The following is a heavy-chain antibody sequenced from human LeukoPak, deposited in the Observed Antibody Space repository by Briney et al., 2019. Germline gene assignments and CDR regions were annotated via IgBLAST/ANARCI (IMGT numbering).Heavy chain of an antibody. J-gene: IGHJ3*02. CDR3: ARRNDFHI. CDR2: IYTTGST. V-gene: IGHV4-4*07. CDR1: GDSISGFY. Sequence: KPSETLSLTCSVSGDSISGFYWSWIRQPAGKGLEWVGRIYTTGSTTYNPSLKSRVTMSVDTSKNQFSLKLTSVTAADTAIYYCARRNDFHIWGQGTMVTVSS.